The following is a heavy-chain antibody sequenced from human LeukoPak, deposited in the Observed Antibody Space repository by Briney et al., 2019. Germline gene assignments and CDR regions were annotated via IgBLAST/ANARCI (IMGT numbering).Heavy chain of an antibody. D-gene: IGHD1-1*01. CDR3: ARSPGIWNEYGRLEY. J-gene: IGHJ4*02. CDR1: GGSINSRSYY. V-gene: IGHV4-39*07. CDR2: IYYSGST. Sequence: SETLSLTCTVSGGSINSRSYYWGWIRQPPGKGLEWIGTIYYSGSTYYNPSLKSRVTISVDTSKNQFSLKLSSVTAADTAVYYCARSPGIWNEYGRLEYWGQGALVTVSS.